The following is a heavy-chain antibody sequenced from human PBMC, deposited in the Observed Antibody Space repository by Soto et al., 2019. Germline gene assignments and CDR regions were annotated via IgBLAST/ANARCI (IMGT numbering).Heavy chain of an antibody. D-gene: IGHD6-13*01. CDR2: IRSKAKNYAT. V-gene: IGHV3-73*01. CDR3: TRLGIAAAGTDY. Sequence: VRQASGKGLEWVGRIRSKAKNYATVYAASVKGRFTISRDDSKNTAYLQMNSLKTEDTAAYYCTRLGIAAAGTDYWGQGTLVTVSS. J-gene: IGHJ4*02.